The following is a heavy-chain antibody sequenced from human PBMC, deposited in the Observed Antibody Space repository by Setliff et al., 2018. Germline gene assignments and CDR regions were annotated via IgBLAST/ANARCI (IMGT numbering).Heavy chain of an antibody. V-gene: IGHV3-23*01. CDR3: ANHNPARRALNGTPLDN. CDR1: GFTFSSYA. CDR2: ISGSGGST. D-gene: IGHD3-9*01. Sequence: GGSLRLSCAASGFTFSSYAMSWVRQAPGKGLEWVSAISGSGGSTYYADSVKGRFTISRDNSKNTLFLQMRSLRAEDTAIYYCANHNPARRALNGTPLDNWGQGTLVTVSS. J-gene: IGHJ4*02.